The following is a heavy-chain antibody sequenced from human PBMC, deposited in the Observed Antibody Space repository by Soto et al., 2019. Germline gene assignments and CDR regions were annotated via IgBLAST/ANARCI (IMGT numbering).Heavy chain of an antibody. J-gene: IGHJ5*02. CDR3: ARHLSHDPLLTSWGFWNWWHTDPPNWFDP. Sequence: SETLSLTCTVSGGSISSYYWSWIRQPPGKGLEWIGYIYYSGSTNYNPSLKSRVTISVDTSKNQFSLKLSSVTAADTAVYYCARHLSHDPLLTSWGFWNWWHTDPPNWFDPWGQGTLVTVSS. V-gene: IGHV4-59*08. CDR1: GGSISSYY. D-gene: IGHD1-7*01. CDR2: IYYSGST.